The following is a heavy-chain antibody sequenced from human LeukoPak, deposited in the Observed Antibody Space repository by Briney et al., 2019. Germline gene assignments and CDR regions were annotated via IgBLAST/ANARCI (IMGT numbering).Heavy chain of an antibody. CDR1: GGSFSGYY. V-gene: IGHV4-34*01. CDR2: INHSGST. J-gene: IGHJ4*02. Sequence: SETLSLTCAVYGGSFSGYYWSRIRQPSGKGLEWIGEINHSGSTNYNPSLKSRVTISVDTSKNQFSLKLSSVTAADTAVYYCARAYYYGSGGLYYFDYWGQGTLVTVSS. D-gene: IGHD3-10*01. CDR3: ARAYYYGSGGLYYFDY.